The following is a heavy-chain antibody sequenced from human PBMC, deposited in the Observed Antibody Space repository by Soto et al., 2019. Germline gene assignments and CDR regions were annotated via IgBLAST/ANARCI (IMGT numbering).Heavy chain of an antibody. Sequence: SETLCLTCSVSNGSVSSPLSYWGWIRQPPGKRPQWIGVIYFSGITSYNPSLKSRVTISVDTSNNQFSLKLSSVTAADTAVYYRARRYGSCFDYWGQGTQVTVSS. V-gene: IGHV4-39*01. D-gene: IGHD5-18*01. J-gene: IGHJ4*02. CDR3: ARRYGSCFDY. CDR1: NGSVSSPLSY. CDR2: IYFSGIT.